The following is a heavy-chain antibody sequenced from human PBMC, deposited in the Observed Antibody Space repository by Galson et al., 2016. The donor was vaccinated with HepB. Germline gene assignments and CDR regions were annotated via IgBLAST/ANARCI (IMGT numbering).Heavy chain of an antibody. CDR1: GFTFSNRG. D-gene: IGHD3-10*01. Sequence: SLRLSCAASGFTFSNRGMHWVRQAPGKGLEWVAADSMDGRRKFYADSVKGRFTISRDNSNNMLFLQMDILRADDTAVYYCARVPILYGSGSYDYWGQGTLVTVSS. V-gene: IGHV3-30*03. CDR3: ARVPILYGSGSYDY. J-gene: IGHJ4*02. CDR2: DSMDGRRK.